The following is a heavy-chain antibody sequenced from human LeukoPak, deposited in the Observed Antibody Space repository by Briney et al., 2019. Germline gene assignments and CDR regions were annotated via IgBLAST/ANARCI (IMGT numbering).Heavy chain of an antibody. CDR1: GFTFSSYG. Sequence: PGGSLRLSCAASGFTFSSYGMHWVRQAPGKGLEWVAVISYDGSNKYYADSVKGRFTISRENSKNTLYLQMNSLRGEDTAVYYCAKGRVWFGELLFTMDVWGQGTTVTVSS. CDR2: ISYDGSNK. CDR3: AKGRVWFGELLFTMDV. J-gene: IGHJ6*02. V-gene: IGHV3-30*18. D-gene: IGHD3-10*01.